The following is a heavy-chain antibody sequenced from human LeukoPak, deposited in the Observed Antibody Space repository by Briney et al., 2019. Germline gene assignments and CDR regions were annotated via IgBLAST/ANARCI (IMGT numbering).Heavy chain of an antibody. J-gene: IGHJ3*02. CDR1: GFTFSSYS. V-gene: IGHV3-21*01. CDR3: AILADYDAFDI. Sequence: GGSLRLSCAASGFTFSSYSTNWVRQAPGKGLEWVSSISSSSSYIYYADSVKGRFTISRDNAKNSLYLQMNSLRAEDTAVYYCAILADYDAFDIWGQGTMVTVSS. D-gene: IGHD2-15*01. CDR2: ISSSSSYI.